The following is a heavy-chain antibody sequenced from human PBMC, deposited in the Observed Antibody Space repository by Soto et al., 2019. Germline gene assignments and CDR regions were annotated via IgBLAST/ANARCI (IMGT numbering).Heavy chain of an antibody. CDR2: ISSSGSTV. J-gene: IGHJ4*02. CDR1: RFTFSTYE. V-gene: IGHV3-48*03. CDR3: VRYCSSTLCNGVATRTFDY. Sequence: PGGSLRLSCAASRFTFSTYEMHWVRQAPGKGLEWVSCISSSGSTVYYADSVKGRFTISRDNSRNSLYLQMNSLRDEDTALYYCVRYCSSTLCNGVATRTFDYWGQGTLVTASS. D-gene: IGHD5-12*01.